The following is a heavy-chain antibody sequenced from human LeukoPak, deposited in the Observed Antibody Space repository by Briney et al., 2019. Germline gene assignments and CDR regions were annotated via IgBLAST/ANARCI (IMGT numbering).Heavy chain of an antibody. J-gene: IGHJ3*02. CDR1: GFTFSSYA. CDR2: ISSNGGST. CDR3: ARGLYYYDWAGAFDT. Sequence: PGGSLRLSCAASGFTFSSYAMHWVRQAPGKGLEYVSAISSNGGSTYYANSVKGRLTISRDNSKNTLYLQMGSLRAEDMAVYYCARGLYYYDWAGAFDTWGQGTMVTVSS. V-gene: IGHV3-64*01. D-gene: IGHD3-22*01.